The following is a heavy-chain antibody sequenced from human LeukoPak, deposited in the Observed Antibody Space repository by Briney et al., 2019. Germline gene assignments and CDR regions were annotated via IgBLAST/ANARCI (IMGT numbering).Heavy chain of an antibody. CDR1: GFTFSDYA. CDR2: ISDNGGGT. V-gene: IGHV3-23*01. CDR3: AADREPDPSCYYLV. J-gene: IGHJ1*01. Sequence: GGSLRLSCTASGFTFSDYAMSWVRQAPGEGLEWISSISDNGGGTYYADSVKGRFTISRDNSENTLFLQMNSLRAEDSAVYYCAADREPDPSCYYLVGGQGTLITVSS. D-gene: IGHD3-22*01.